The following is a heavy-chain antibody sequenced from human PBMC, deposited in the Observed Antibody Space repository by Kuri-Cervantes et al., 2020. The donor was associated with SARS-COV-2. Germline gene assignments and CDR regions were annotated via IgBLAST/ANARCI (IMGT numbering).Heavy chain of an antibody. Sequence: ASVKVSCKASGYTFTSYYMHWVRQAPGQGLEWMGWINPNSGGTNYAQKFQGRVTMTRDTSISTAYMELSRLRSDDTAVYYCARAAEGRYYFDYWGQGTLVTVSS. CDR3: ARAAEGRYYFDY. CDR1: GYTFTSYY. V-gene: IGHV1-2*02. J-gene: IGHJ4*02. CDR2: INPNSGGT.